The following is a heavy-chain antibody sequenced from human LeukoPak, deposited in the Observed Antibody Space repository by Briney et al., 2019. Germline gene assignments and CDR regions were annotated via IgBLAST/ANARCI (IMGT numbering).Heavy chain of an antibody. CDR3: AIDTGLNYFDY. D-gene: IGHD1-14*01. V-gene: IGHV4-30-4*01. CDR2: IYYSRRN. Sequence: SESLSLTCTVSGFSISSDDYYWNWLRPPPGEGLEWIGHIYYSRRNYYNPHPKSRVTRSVDTSKKQLCLKLSSVTAADTAVYFCAIDTGLNYFDYWGQGTPVTVSS. J-gene: IGHJ4*02. CDR1: GFSISSDDYY.